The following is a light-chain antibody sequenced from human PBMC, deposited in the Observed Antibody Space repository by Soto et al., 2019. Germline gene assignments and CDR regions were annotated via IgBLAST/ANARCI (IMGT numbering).Light chain of an antibody. CDR2: AAS. Sequence: DIQMTQSPSSLSASVGDRVTITCRASQSISSYLNWYQQKPGQAPKLLIYAASSVQSGVPSRFSGSGSGTEFTLTISRLQPEDFATYYCQQSYSTHTTFGQGTKVEIK. CDR3: QQSYSTHTT. CDR1: QSISSY. V-gene: IGKV1-39*01. J-gene: IGKJ1*01.